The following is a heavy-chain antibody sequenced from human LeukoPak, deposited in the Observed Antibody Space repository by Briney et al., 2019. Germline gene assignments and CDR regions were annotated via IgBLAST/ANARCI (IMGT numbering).Heavy chain of an antibody. CDR2: ISGYDGNT. V-gene: IGHV1-18*04. CDR3: ARGGHGLYCDP. Sequence: ASVKVSCKASGYTFSDYYIHWVRQAPGQGLEWMGWISGYDGNTRYAPNLQDRVTMTIDTSTTTAYMELRNLRSDDTAVYYCARGGHGLYCDPWGQGTMVTVSA. J-gene: IGHJ5*02. D-gene: IGHD2-15*01. CDR1: GYTFSDYY.